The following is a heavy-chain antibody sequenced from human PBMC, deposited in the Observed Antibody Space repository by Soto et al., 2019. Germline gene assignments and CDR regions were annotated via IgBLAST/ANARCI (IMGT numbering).Heavy chain of an antibody. J-gene: IGHJ6*02. D-gene: IGHD2-2*02. Sequence: SETLSLTSTVTGGSISSGAYYWSWIRHHPGNGQEWIGYIYYSGSTYYNPSLKSRLTISVDTSKNQFSLKLSSVTAADTAVYYCARDRVVVVPAAIYYYYGMDVWGQGTTVTVSS. CDR1: GGSISSGAYY. V-gene: IGHV4-31*03. CDR3: ARDRVVVVPAAIYYYYGMDV. CDR2: IYYSGST.